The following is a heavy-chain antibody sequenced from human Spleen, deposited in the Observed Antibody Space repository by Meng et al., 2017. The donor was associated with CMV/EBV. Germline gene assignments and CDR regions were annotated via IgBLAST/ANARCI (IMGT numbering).Heavy chain of an antibody. J-gene: IGHJ4*02. CDR1: GYTFTGSY. V-gene: IGHV1-2*02. Sequence: ASVKVSCKASGYTFTGSYIHWVRQAPGQGLEWMGWINPNSGGANYAQQFQGRVTMTRDTSISTASVELSGLRSDDTAVYFCARGGGAAYFDYWGPGTLVTVSS. CDR3: ARGGGAAYFDY. D-gene: IGHD2-21*01. CDR2: INPNSGGA.